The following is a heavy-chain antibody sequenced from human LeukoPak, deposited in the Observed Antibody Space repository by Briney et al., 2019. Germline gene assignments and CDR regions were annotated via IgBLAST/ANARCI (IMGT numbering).Heavy chain of an antibody. CDR1: GYTFTSYD. CDR2: MNPNSGNT. Sequence: ASVKVSCKASGYTFTSYDINWVRQATGQGLEWMGWMNPNSGNTGYAQKFQGRVTITRNTSISTAYMELSSLRSEDTAVYYCARAQGAIFGVVIMNYYYYMDVWGKGTTVTVSS. CDR3: ARAQGAIFGVVIMNYYYYMDV. J-gene: IGHJ6*03. D-gene: IGHD3-3*01. V-gene: IGHV1-8*03.